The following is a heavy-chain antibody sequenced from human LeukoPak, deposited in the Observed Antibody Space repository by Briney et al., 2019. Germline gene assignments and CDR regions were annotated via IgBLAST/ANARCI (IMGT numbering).Heavy chain of an antibody. CDR1: GYTFTSYY. D-gene: IGHD1-14*01. Sequence: ASVTVSCQASGYTFTSYYIHWLRQAPGQGLEWMGLINPSGVSTTFAQGFQGRLTMTRDTSTTTVYMDLSSLTSEDTAVYYCAREPGHSTCYFDFWGQGTLVTVSA. CDR2: INPSGVST. V-gene: IGHV1-46*01. CDR3: AREPGHSTCYFDF. J-gene: IGHJ4*02.